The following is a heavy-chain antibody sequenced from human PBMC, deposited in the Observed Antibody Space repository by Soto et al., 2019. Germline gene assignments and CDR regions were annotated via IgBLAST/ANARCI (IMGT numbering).Heavy chain of an antibody. CDR3: AKGFYSSGWSPFDY. V-gene: IGHV3-23*01. D-gene: IGHD6-19*01. J-gene: IGHJ4*02. CDR2: ISGSGGST. CDR1: GFTFSSYA. Sequence: GGSLRLSCAASGFTFSSYAMSWVRQAPGKGLEWVSAISGSGGSTYYADSVKGRFTISRDNSKNALYLQMNSLRAEDTAVYYCAKGFYSSGWSPFDYWGQGTLVTVSS.